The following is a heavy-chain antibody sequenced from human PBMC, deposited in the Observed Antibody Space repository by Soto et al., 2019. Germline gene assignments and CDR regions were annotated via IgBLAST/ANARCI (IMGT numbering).Heavy chain of an antibody. CDR2: ISSDGDIT. CDR3: VKVSTFYDILTGYYSTNFFDP. CDR1: GFTFSEYS. D-gene: IGHD3-9*01. Sequence: GGSLRLSCSASGFTFSEYSMHWVRQAPGKGLQFVSTISSDGDITYYADSVRGRFTISRDNSKNTLYLQMNSLRPEDTAVYYCVKVSTFYDILTGYYSTNFFDPWGQGTLVTV. J-gene: IGHJ5*02. V-gene: IGHV3-64D*06.